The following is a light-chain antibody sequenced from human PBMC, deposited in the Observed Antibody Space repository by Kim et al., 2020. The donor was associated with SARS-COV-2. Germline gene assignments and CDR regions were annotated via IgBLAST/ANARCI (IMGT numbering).Light chain of an antibody. V-gene: IGKV1-39*01. CDR2: AAS. J-gene: IGKJ2*01. CDR3: QQTYTTPYA. Sequence: DTQMTQSPSSLSASIGDRVTITCRASQSIASHLNWYQQKPGKATKVLIYAASSLQSEVPSRFSGSGSGTDFTLTITNLQPEDSGTYYCQQTYTTPYAFGQGTKLEI. CDR1: QSIASH.